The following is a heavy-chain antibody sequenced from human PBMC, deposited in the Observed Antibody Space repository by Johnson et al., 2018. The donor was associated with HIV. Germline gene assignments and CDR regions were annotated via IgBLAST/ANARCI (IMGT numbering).Heavy chain of an antibody. CDR2: IHSGGTT. D-gene: IGHD6-19*01. V-gene: IGHV3-53*01. CDR3: AKARVRYSSDVDALDI. CDR1: DFTVSGNY. J-gene: IGHJ3*02. Sequence: VQLVESGGGLLQPGGSLRVSCAASDFTVSGNYMSWVRQAPGKGLEWVSLIHSGGTTFYADSVRGRFTIARDNAKNSLHLQMNSLRAEDTAFYYCAKARVRYSSDVDALDIWGQGTMVTVSS.